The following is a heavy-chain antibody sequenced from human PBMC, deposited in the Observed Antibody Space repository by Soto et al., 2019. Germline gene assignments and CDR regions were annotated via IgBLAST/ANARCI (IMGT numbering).Heavy chain of an antibody. Sequence: PSETLSLTCTVSGGSISSYYWNWIRQPAGKGLESIGRIHSSGSSSYNPSLKSRATMSVDTSNNQFFLKLNSVTAADTAVYYCARDHYDSSGYWSQALDIWGQGTMVTVSS. CDR1: GGSISSYY. CDR2: IHSSGSS. V-gene: IGHV4-4*07. J-gene: IGHJ3*02. D-gene: IGHD3-22*01. CDR3: ARDHYDSSGYWSQALDI.